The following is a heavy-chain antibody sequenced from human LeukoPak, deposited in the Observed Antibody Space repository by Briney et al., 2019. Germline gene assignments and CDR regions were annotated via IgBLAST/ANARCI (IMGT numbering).Heavy chain of an antibody. CDR3: ARDGSSWSNWLDP. Sequence: PGGSLRLSCAASGFTFSSCWMHWVRQAPGKGLVWVSRIKSDGSSTSYADSVKGRFTISRDNVKNTLYLQMNSLRAEDTAVYYCARDGSSWSNWLDPWGQGTLVTVSS. J-gene: IGHJ5*02. CDR2: IKSDGSST. D-gene: IGHD6-13*01. V-gene: IGHV3-74*01. CDR1: GFTFSSCW.